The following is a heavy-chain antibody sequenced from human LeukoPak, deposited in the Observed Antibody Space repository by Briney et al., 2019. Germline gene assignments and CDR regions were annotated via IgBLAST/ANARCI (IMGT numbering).Heavy chain of an antibody. CDR3: ARSYCSSTSCYRDAFDI. Sequence: PSETLSLTCTVSGGSISSYYWSWIRQPPGKGLEWIGYIYYSGNTNYNPSLKSRVTISLDTSKNQFSLKLSSVTAADTAVYYCARSYCSSTSCYRDAFDIWGQGTMVTVSS. CDR1: GGSISSYY. CDR2: IYYSGNT. D-gene: IGHD2-2*01. J-gene: IGHJ3*02. V-gene: IGHV4-59*08.